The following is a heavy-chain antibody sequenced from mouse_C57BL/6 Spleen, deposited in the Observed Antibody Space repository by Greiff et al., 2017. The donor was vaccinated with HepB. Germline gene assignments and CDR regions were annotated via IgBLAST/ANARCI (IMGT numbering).Heavy chain of an antibody. Sequence: EVQRVESGEGLVKPGGSLKLSCAASGFTFSSYAMSWVRQTPEKRLEWVAYISSGGDYIYYADTVKGRFTISRDNARNTLYLQMSSLKSEDTAMYYCTRDSSGYEGYAMDYWGQGTSVTVSS. J-gene: IGHJ4*01. CDR3: TRDSSGYEGYAMDY. CDR2: ISSGGDYI. D-gene: IGHD3-2*02. V-gene: IGHV5-9-1*02. CDR1: GFTFSSYA.